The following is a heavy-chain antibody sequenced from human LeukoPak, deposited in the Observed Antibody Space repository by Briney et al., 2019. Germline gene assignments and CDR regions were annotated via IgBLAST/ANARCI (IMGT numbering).Heavy chain of an antibody. J-gene: IGHJ4*02. CDR1: GYSISSGYY. CDR2: IYHSGST. V-gene: IGHV4-38-2*01. Sequence: KTSETLSLTCAVSGYSISSGYYWGWIRQPPGKGLEWIGSIYHSGSTNYNPSLKSRVTISVDTSKNQFSLKLSSVTAADTAVYYCARGAFRVRSGYRYWGQGTLVTVSS. CDR3: ARGAFRVRSGYRY. D-gene: IGHD3-22*01.